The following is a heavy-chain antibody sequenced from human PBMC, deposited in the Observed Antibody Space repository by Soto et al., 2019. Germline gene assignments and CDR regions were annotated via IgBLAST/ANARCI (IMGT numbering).Heavy chain of an antibody. V-gene: IGHV1-8*02. CDR2: MNANSGNT. Sequence: GASVKVSCKASGYTFTSYGISWVRQAPGQGLEWMGWMNANSGNTDYAQKFQGRVTMTRNTSISTAYMELSSLRSEDTAVYYCARGLYSSSWYLTDDAFDIWGQGTMVTVSS. CDR3: ARGLYSSSWYLTDDAFDI. D-gene: IGHD6-13*01. J-gene: IGHJ3*02. CDR1: GYTFTSYG.